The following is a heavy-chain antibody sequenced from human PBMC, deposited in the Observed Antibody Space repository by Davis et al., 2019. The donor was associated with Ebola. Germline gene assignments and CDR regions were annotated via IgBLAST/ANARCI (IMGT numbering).Heavy chain of an antibody. J-gene: IGHJ6*02. Sequence: PGGSLRLSCAASGFTFTSYSMTWVRQAPGKGLEWVSGISGSGTGTYYADSVKGRFTISRDNAKNSLYLQMNSLRDEDTAVYYCARGRDYGDYYYYAMDVWGQGTTVTVSS. CDR3: ARGRDYGDYYYYAMDV. V-gene: IGHV3-23*01. D-gene: IGHD4-17*01. CDR2: ISGSGTGT. CDR1: GFTFTSYS.